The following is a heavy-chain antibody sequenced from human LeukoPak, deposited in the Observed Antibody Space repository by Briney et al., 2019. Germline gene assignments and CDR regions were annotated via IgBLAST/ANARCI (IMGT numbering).Heavy chain of an antibody. V-gene: IGHV3-20*04. CDR1: GFTFSSYG. CDR3: AREYTAMVTAYFDY. CDR2: TNWNGGST. D-gene: IGHD5-18*01. J-gene: IGHJ4*02. Sequence: GGSLRLSCAASGFTFSSYGMHWVRQAPGKGLEWVSGTNWNGGSTGYADSVKGRFTISRDNAKNSLYLQMNSLRAEDTALYYCAREYTAMVTAYFDYWGQGTLVTVSS.